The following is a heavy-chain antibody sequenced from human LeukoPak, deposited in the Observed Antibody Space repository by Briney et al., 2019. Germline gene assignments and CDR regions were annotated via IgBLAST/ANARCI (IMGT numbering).Heavy chain of an antibody. Sequence: PSETLSLTCTVSGGSISSYYWSWIRQPPGKGLEWIGYIYYSGSTNYNPSLKSRVTISVDTSKNQFSLKLSSVTAADTAVYYCARDGHYAYCGGDCYFDYWGQGTLVTVSS. V-gene: IGHV4-59*01. CDR2: IYYSGST. CDR1: GGSISSYY. D-gene: IGHD2-21*02. J-gene: IGHJ4*02. CDR3: ARDGHYAYCGGDCYFDY.